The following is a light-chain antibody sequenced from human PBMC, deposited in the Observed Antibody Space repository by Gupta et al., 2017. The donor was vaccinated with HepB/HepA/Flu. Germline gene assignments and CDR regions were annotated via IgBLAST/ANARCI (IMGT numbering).Light chain of an antibody. V-gene: IGLV2-23*02. CDR2: EVS. J-gene: IGLJ3*02. CDR3: CSYAGSSTSWV. CDR1: SSDVGSYNL. Sequence: QSALTQPASVSGSPGQSIPISCPGTSSDVGSYNLVSWYQQPPGKAPKLMIYEVSKRPSGVSNRFSGSKSGNTASLTISGLQAEDEADYYCCSYAGSSTSWVFGGGTKLTVL.